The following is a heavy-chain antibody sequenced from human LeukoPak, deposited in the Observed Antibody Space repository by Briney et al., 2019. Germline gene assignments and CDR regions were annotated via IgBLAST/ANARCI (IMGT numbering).Heavy chain of an antibody. CDR3: ARDHTIFGVAYYFDY. V-gene: IGHV1-2*02. J-gene: IGHJ4*02. Sequence: ASVKVSCKASGYTFTGYYMHWVRQAPGQGLEWMGWINPNSGGTNYAQKFQGRVTMTRDTSISTAYMELSRLRSDDTAVYYCARDHTIFGVAYYFDYWGQGTLVTVSP. CDR2: INPNSGGT. D-gene: IGHD3-3*01. CDR1: GYTFTGYY.